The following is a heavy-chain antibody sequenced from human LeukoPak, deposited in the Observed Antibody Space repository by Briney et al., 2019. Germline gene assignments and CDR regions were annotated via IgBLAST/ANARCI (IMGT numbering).Heavy chain of an antibody. CDR1: GFTVSSNY. CDR2: IYSGGST. Sequence: GGSLRLSCAASGFTVSSNYMSWVRQAPGKGLEWVSVIYSGGSTYYPDSVKGRFTISRDNSKNTLYLQMNSLRAEDTAVYYCAMEGRSSGPDFEYWGQGTLVTVSS. D-gene: IGHD3-22*01. CDR3: AMEGRSSGPDFEY. V-gene: IGHV3-53*03. J-gene: IGHJ4*02.